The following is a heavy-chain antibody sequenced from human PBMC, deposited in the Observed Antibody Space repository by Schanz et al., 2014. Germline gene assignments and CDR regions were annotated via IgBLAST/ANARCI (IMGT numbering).Heavy chain of an antibody. D-gene: IGHD2-21*01. CDR3: ARDLEGYDGGGGGFDP. CDR1: GFTFSSYA. CDR2: ISYDGRNK. V-gene: IGHV3-30-3*01. Sequence: QVQLVESGGGVVQPGRSLRLSCAASGFTFSSYAMHWVRQAPGKGLEWVAVISYDGRNKYYADSVKGRFSISRDNSKNTLYLQMNSLIAEDTAVYYSARDLEGYDGGGGGFDPWGQGTLVTVSS. J-gene: IGHJ5*02.